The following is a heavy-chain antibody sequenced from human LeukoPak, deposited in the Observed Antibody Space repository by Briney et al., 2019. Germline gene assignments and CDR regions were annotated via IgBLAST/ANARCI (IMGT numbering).Heavy chain of an antibody. CDR1: GGSISSGDYY. CDR2: IYYSGST. D-gene: IGHD3-3*01. CDR3: ATLPFWSGYYYYGMDV. J-gene: IGHJ6*02. Sequence: SQTLSLTCTVSGGSISSGDYYLSWIRQPPGKGLEWIVYIYYSGSTYYNPSLKSRVTISVDTSKNQFSLKLSSVTAADTAVYYCATLPFWSGYYYYGMDVWGQGTTVTVSS. V-gene: IGHV4-30-4*01.